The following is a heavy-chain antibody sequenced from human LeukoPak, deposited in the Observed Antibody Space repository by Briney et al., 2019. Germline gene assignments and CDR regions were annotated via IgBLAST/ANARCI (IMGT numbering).Heavy chain of an antibody. CDR1: GYTFTSYE. CDR3: ARGLGSYDSSELTWPMISF. Sequence: ASVKVSCKASGYTFTSYEINWVRPATGHGLAWMGWMNPNSGDTAYAQKFQGRITMTRSTSITTAYMELSGLRSEDTAVYYCARGLGSYDSSELTWPMISFWGQGTQVTVSS. V-gene: IGHV1-8*01. J-gene: IGHJ4*02. D-gene: IGHD3-22*01. CDR2: MNPNSGDT.